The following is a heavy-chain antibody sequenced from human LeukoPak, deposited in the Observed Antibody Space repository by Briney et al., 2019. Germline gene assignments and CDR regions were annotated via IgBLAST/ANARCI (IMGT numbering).Heavy chain of an antibody. J-gene: IGHJ4*02. Sequence: SETLSLTCTVSGGSISSGSYYWSWIRQPAGKGLEWIGRIYTSGSTNYNPSLKSRVTISVDTSKNQFSLKLSSVTAADTAVYYCARDLFFASSSRGGFDYWGQGTLVTVSS. D-gene: IGHD6-13*01. CDR1: GGSISSGSYY. CDR3: ARDLFFASSSRGGFDY. V-gene: IGHV4-61*02. CDR2: IYTSGST.